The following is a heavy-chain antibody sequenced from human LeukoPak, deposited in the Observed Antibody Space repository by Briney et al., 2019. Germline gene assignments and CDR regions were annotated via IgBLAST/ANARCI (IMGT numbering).Heavy chain of an antibody. J-gene: IGHJ4*02. D-gene: IGHD5-18*01. Sequence: ASVKVSCKASGGTFSSYAISWVRQAPGQGLEWMGGIIPIFGTANYAQKLQGRVTITTDESTSTAYMELSSLRSEDTAVYYCALGFSYGRYYYWGQGTLVTVSS. CDR2: IIPIFGTA. CDR1: GGTFSSYA. V-gene: IGHV1-69*05. CDR3: ALGFSYGRYYY.